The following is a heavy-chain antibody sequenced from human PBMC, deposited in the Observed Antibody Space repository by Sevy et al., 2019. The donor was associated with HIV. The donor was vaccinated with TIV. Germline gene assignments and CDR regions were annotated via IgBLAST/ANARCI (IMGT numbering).Heavy chain of an antibody. CDR2: INQDGSKI. V-gene: IGHV3-7*01. J-gene: IGHJ6*02. D-gene: IGHD2-2*01. CDR3: ARDAMRVGNSNYYYGMDV. CDR1: GFTFTTYW. Sequence: GGSLRLSCAASGFTFTTYWMTWVRQAPGKGLEWVTNINQDGSKINYVDSVKGRFTVSRDNAKNSLYLRMDSPRDEDTAVYCCARDAMRVGNSNYYYGMDVWGQGTTVTVSS.